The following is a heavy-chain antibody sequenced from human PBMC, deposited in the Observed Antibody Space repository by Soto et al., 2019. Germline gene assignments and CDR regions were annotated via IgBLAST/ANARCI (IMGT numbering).Heavy chain of an antibody. D-gene: IGHD6-13*01. CDR3: AKARAAAGILPGN. Sequence: GGSLRLSCAASGFTFDDYTMHWVRQAPGKGLEWVSLISWDGGSTYYADSVKGRLTISRDNSKNSLYLQMNSLRTEDTALYYCAKARAAAGILPGNWGQGTLVTVSS. V-gene: IGHV3-43*01. CDR1: GFTFDDYT. CDR2: ISWDGGST. J-gene: IGHJ4*02.